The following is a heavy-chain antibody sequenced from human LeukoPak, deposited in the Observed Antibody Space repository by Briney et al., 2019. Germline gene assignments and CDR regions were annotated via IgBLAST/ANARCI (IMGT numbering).Heavy chain of an antibody. CDR2: IYNSGNT. J-gene: IGHJ4*02. Sequence: SETLSLTCTVSGGSGSSYSWSWVRQSPEKGLEWIGYIYNSGNTNYNPSLKSRVTISRDMSRNQFSLKVRSVTPADTAVYYCARVSGSGWYYFDHWGQGALVTVSS. V-gene: IGHV4-59*02. CDR3: ARVSGSGWYYFDH. D-gene: IGHD6-19*01. CDR1: GGSGSSYS.